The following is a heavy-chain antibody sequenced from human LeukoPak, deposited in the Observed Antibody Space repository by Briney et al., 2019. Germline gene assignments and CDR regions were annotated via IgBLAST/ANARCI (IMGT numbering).Heavy chain of an antibody. CDR2: INHSGST. CDR3: VTYYFDSSGPKKNY. Sequence: TSETLSLTCAVYGESFSGYYWSWIRQPPGKGLEWIGEINHSGSTNYNPSLKSRVTISVDTSKKQFSLKLSSVTAADTAVYYCVTYYFDSSGPKKNYWGQGTLVTVSS. V-gene: IGHV4-34*01. D-gene: IGHD3-22*01. CDR1: GESFSGYY. J-gene: IGHJ4*02.